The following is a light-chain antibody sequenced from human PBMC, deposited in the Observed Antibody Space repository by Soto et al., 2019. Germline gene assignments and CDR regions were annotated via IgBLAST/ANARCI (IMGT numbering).Light chain of an antibody. J-gene: IGKJ1*01. CDR1: QSISSY. CDR2: DAS. Sequence: PQSPATLPLPPGHCLTLYFRASQSISSYLAWYQQKPGQAPRLLIYDASNWATGIPARFSGSGSGTEFTLTISSLQSDDFAVYYCQQYSNWWTFGQGTKVDIK. CDR3: QQYSNWWT. V-gene: IGKV3-11*01.